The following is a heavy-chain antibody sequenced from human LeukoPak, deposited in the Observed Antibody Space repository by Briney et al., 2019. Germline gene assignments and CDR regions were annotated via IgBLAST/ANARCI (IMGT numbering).Heavy chain of an antibody. J-gene: IGHJ4*02. Sequence: PGGSLRLSCSVSGFTIGAYAMHWVRQAPGKGLQYVSSISSDGGTTYYADSVKGRFTISRDNSRNTLHLQMSSLRSVDTAVYYCVKDRYVDYWGQGTLVTVSS. V-gene: IGHV3-64D*06. D-gene: IGHD2-2*01. CDR1: GFTIGAYA. CDR3: VKDRYVDY. CDR2: ISSDGGTT.